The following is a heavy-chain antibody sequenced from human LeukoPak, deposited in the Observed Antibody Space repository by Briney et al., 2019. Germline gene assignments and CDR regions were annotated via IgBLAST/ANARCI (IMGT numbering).Heavy chain of an antibody. CDR2: ISAYNGNT. J-gene: IGHJ5*02. CDR1: GYTFTNYG. CDR3: ARRYCSSTSCYVDWFDP. V-gene: IGHV1-18*01. Sequence: ASVKVSCKASGYTFTNYGISWVRQPPGQGLEWMGWISAYNGNTNYAQKFQGRVTMTTDTSTSTAYMELRSLRSDDTAVYYCARRYCSSTSCYVDWFDPWGQGTLVTVSS. D-gene: IGHD2-2*01.